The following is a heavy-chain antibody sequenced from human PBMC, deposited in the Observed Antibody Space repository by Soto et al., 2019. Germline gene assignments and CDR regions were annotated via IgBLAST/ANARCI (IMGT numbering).Heavy chain of an antibody. V-gene: IGHV4-34*01. CDR3: ARGRGVLLWFGDRGGFDP. Sequence: QVQLQQWGAGLLKPSETLSLTCAVYGGSFSGYYWSWIRQPPGKGLEWIGEINHSGSTNYNPSLKSRVTISVDTSKNQFSLKLSSVTAADTAVYYCARGRGVLLWFGDRGGFDPWGQGTLVTVSS. CDR2: INHSGST. CDR1: GGSFSGYY. J-gene: IGHJ5*02. D-gene: IGHD3-10*01.